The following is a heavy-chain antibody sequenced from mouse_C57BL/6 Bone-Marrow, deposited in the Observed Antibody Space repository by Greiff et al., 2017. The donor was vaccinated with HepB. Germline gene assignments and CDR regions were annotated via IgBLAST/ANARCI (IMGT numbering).Heavy chain of an antibody. Sequence: EESGPGLVKPSQSLSLTCSVTGYSITSGYYWNWIRQFPGNKLEWMGYISYDGSNNYNPSLKNRISITRDTSKNQFFLKLNSVTTEDTATYYCARDRYYGSSYDWYFDVWGTGTTVTVSS. J-gene: IGHJ1*03. CDR2: ISYDGSN. V-gene: IGHV3-6*01. D-gene: IGHD1-1*01. CDR3: ARDRYYGSSYDWYFDV. CDR1: GYSITSGYY.